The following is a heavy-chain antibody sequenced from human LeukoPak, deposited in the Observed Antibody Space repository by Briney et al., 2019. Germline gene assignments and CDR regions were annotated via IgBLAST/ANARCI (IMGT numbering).Heavy chain of an antibody. CDR3: ARDLGQYYDTSDNWFDP. CDR2: INSDGINT. CDR1: GFTFSNYW. Sequence: GGSLRLSCAASGFTFSNYWMHWVRQAPGKGLVWVSRINSDGINTSYADSVRGRFTISRDNAKNTLNLQMNSLRAEDTAVYYCARDLGQYYDTSDNWFDPWSQGTLVTVSS. D-gene: IGHD3-22*01. V-gene: IGHV3-74*01. J-gene: IGHJ5*02.